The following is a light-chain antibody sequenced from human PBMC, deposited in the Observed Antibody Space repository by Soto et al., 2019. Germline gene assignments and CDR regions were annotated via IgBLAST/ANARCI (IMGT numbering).Light chain of an antibody. CDR2: AAS. CDR1: QSISSY. V-gene: IGKV1-39*01. J-gene: IGKJ1*01. CDR3: QQSYSTPET. Sequence: DIQMTQSASSLSASVGDRFTITCRASQSISSYLNWYQQKPGKAPKLLIYAASSLQSGVPSRLSGSGSGTDFTLTISSLQPEDFATYYCQQSYSTPETFGQGTKVDIK.